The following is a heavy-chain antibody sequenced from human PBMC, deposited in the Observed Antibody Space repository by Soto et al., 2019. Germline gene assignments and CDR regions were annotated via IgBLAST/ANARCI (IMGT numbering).Heavy chain of an antibody. D-gene: IGHD6-6*01. J-gene: IGHJ4*02. CDR2: ISSSSSYI. CDR1: VFTFSSYS. Sequence: PWWSLRLSCSASVFTFSSYSMNWCRQAPGKGLEWVSSISSSSSYIYYADSVKGRFTISRDNAKNSLYLQMNSLRAEDTAVYYCARDRIIAARRRTSYFDYWGQGTLVTVSS. CDR3: ARDRIIAARRRTSYFDY. V-gene: IGHV3-21*01.